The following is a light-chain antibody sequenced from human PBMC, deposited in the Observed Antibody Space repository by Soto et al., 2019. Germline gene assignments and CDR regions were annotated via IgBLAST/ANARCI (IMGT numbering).Light chain of an antibody. V-gene: IGKV1-5*01. CDR3: QQYNSSRT. J-gene: IGKJ1*01. CDR2: DAS. CDR1: QSISSW. Sequence: DIQMTQSPSTLSASVGDRVTITCRASQSISSWLAWYQQKPGKAPKLLIYDASSLESGVPSRFSGSESGTEFTLTISSLQPDDFATYYCQQYNSSRTFGQGTKVDIK.